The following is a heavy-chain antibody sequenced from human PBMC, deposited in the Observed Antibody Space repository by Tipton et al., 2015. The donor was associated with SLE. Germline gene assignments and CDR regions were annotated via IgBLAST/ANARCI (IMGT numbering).Heavy chain of an antibody. CDR3: ARGRGGRRYWYFDL. Sequence: TLSLTCTVSGGSFSIYYWSWIRQPAGQGLEWIGRIYNSGSPNYNPSLKSRVTMSVDTSKNQFSLRLRSVTAADTAVYYCARGRGGRRYWYFDLWGRGTLVTVSS. CDR1: GGSFSIYY. CDR2: IYNSGSP. V-gene: IGHV4-4*07. J-gene: IGHJ2*01. D-gene: IGHD1-26*01.